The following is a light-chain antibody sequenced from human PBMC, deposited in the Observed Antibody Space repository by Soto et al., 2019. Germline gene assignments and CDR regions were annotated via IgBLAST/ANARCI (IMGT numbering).Light chain of an antibody. CDR1: QSINSNY. CDR3: QQYGSSPT. V-gene: IGKV3D-20*01. Sequence: EMVLTQSAATLSLSPGERATLSCGASQSINSNYLAWYQQKPGLAPRLVIYDTSRRAPGIPDRLTGSGSGTDFPLTISRLEPEDSAIYYCQQYGSSPTFGQWTRREIK. CDR2: DTS. J-gene: IGKJ5*01.